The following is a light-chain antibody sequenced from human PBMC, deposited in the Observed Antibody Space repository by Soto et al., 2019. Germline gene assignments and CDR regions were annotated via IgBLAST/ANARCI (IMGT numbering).Light chain of an antibody. Sequence: QSVLTQPPSASGTPGQTVTISCSGSSSNIGGHNYVYWYQQLPGTAPKLLIYRNNQRPSGVPDRFSGSKSGTSASLAISGLRSDDEADYFCATWDDSLNGFYVFGTGTKVTV. CDR1: SSNIGGHNY. CDR3: ATWDDSLNGFYV. CDR2: RNN. J-gene: IGLJ1*01. V-gene: IGLV1-47*01.